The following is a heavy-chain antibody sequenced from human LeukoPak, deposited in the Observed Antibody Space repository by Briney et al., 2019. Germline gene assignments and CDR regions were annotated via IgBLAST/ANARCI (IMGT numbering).Heavy chain of an antibody. CDR2: IYYSGST. CDR3: ATSEGGGFFDY. J-gene: IGHJ4*02. D-gene: IGHD4-23*01. CDR1: GGSISSYY. V-gene: IGHV4-59*08. Sequence: SETLSLTCTVSGGSISSYYWSWIRQPPGKGLEWIGYIYYSGSTNYNPSLKSRVTISVDTSKDHFSLKLRSVSAADTAIYYCATSEGGGFFDYWGQGTPVTVSS.